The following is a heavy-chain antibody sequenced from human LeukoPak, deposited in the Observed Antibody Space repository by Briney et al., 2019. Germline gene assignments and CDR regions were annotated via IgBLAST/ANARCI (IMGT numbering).Heavy chain of an antibody. Sequence: SETLSFTCTVSGGSISSSSYYWGWIRQPPGKGLEWIGSIYYSGSTYYNPSLKSRVTISVDTSKNQFSLKLSSVTAADTAVYYCARKGYYDSSGYLNYWGQGTLVTVSS. D-gene: IGHD3-22*01. CDR1: GGSISSSSYY. J-gene: IGHJ4*02. CDR3: ARKGYYDSSGYLNY. V-gene: IGHV4-39*01. CDR2: IYYSGST.